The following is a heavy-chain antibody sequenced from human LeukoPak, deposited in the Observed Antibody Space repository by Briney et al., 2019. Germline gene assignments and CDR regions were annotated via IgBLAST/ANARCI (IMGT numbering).Heavy chain of an antibody. J-gene: IGHJ3*02. V-gene: IGHV4-59*08. CDR2: IYYSGST. CDR1: GGSISSYY. D-gene: IGHD7-27*01. CDR3: ARLPGDDAFDI. Sequence: SETLSLTCTVSGGSISSYYWSWFRQPPGKGLEWIGYIYYSGSTNYNPSLRSRVTISVDTSRNQFSLKLSSVTAADTAVYYCARLPGDDAFDIWGQGTMVTVSS.